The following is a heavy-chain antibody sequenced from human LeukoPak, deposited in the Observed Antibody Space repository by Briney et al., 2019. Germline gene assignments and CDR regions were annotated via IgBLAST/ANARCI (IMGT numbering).Heavy chain of an antibody. CDR3: AGICGPRGSWPWGFDY. Sequence: GGSLRLSCAASGFTFSSYAMSWVRQAPGKGLEWVSVISGNGGATYYADSVKGRFTISRDNSKNTLYLQMNILRADDTAVYYCAGICGPRGSWPWGFDYWGQGNLVTVSS. V-gene: IGHV3-23*01. CDR1: GFTFSSYA. CDR2: ISGNGGAT. D-gene: IGHD2-15*01. J-gene: IGHJ4*02.